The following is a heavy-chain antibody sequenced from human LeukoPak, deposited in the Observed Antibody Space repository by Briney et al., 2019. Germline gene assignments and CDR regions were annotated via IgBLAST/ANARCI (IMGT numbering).Heavy chain of an antibody. CDR1: GFTFSSYA. CDR2: ISYDGSNK. D-gene: IGHD5-24*01. V-gene: IGHV3-30-3*01. CDR3: AREAPKREMATITLYAFDI. J-gene: IGHJ3*02. Sequence: GRSLRLSCAASGFTFSSYAMHWVRQAPGKGLGWVAVISYDGSNKYYADSVKGRFTISRDNSRNTLYLQMNSLRAEDTAVYYCAREAPKREMATITLYAFDIWGQGTMVTVSS.